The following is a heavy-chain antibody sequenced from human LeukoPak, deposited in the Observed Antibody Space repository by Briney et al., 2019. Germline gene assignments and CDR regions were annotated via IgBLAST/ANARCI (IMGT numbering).Heavy chain of an antibody. D-gene: IGHD4/OR15-4a*01. CDR1: GFTFSSYE. V-gene: IGHV3-48*03. Sequence: GGSLRLSCAASGFTFSSYEMNWVRQAPGKGLEWVSSISSSGSTMYYADSVKGRFTISRDNAKNSLYLQMNSLRAEDTAVYYCARVFGAGYSDYWGQGTLVTVSS. CDR3: ARVFGAGYSDY. J-gene: IGHJ4*02. CDR2: ISSSGSTM.